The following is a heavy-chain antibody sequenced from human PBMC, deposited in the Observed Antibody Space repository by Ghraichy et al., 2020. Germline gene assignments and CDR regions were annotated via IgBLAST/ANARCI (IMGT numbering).Heavy chain of an antibody. CDR2: INHSGST. Sequence: SETLSLTCAVYGGSFSGYYWSWIRQPPGKGLEWIGEINHSGSTNYNPSLKSRVTISVDTSKNQFSLKLSSVTAADTAVYYCARGLPRYSYGYPYWGQGTLVTVSS. V-gene: IGHV4-34*01. CDR3: ARGLPRYSYGYPY. D-gene: IGHD5-18*01. J-gene: IGHJ4*02. CDR1: GGSFSGYY.